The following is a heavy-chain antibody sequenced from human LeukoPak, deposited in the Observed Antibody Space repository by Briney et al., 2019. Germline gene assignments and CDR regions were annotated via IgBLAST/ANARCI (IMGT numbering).Heavy chain of an antibody. J-gene: IGHJ3*02. CDR3: ARRDITMVLGPPFDI. D-gene: IGHD3-10*01. V-gene: IGHV4-39*01. CDR1: GGSISSSSYY. Sequence: PSETLSLTCTVSGGSISSSSYYWGWIRQPPGKGLEWIGSIYYSGSTYYNPSLKSRVTISVDTSKNQFSLKLSSVTAADTAVYYCARRDITMVLGPPFDIWGQGTMVTVSS. CDR2: IYYSGST.